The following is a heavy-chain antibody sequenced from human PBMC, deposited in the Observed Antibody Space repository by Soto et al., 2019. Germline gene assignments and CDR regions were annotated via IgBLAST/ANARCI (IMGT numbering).Heavy chain of an antibody. V-gene: IGHV3-74*01. CDR1: GFTFNMYW. Sequence: DVQLVESGGGLVQPGGSLRLSCEASGFTFNMYWMHWVRQAPGKGLEWISRISTDGTTTGYADSVRGRLTVSRDNAKNTLSLQINSLRVEDTAVYYCIRDRTTIALFDYSGQRALVTVSA. J-gene: IGHJ4*02. CDR3: IRDRTTIALFDY. D-gene: IGHD1-7*01. CDR2: ISTDGTTT.